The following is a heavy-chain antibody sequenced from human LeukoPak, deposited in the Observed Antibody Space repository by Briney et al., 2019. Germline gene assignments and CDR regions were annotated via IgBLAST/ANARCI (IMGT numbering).Heavy chain of an antibody. CDR2: ISYDGSNM. J-gene: IGHJ4*02. D-gene: IGHD5-12*01. V-gene: IGHV3-30-3*01. CDR3: ARGRNIVATSGYFDY. CDR1: GFTFSSNA. Sequence: GRSLRLSCAASGFTFSSNAMHWVRQAPGKGLEWVAAISYDGSNMYYADSVKGRFTISRDNSKNTLYLQMNSLRAEDTAVYYSARGRNIVATSGYFDYWGQGTLVTVSS.